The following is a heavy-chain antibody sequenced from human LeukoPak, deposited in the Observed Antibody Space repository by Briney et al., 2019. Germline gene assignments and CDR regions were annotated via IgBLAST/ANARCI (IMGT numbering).Heavy chain of an antibody. D-gene: IGHD6-13*01. CDR1: GGSFSGYY. CDR3: ARGTTYRIAAAGTPHNWFDP. V-gene: IGHV4-34*01. Sequence: SETLSLTCAVYGGSFSGYYWSWIRQPPGKGLEWIGEINHSGSTNYDPSLKSRVTISVDTSKNQFSLKLSSVTAADTAVYYCARGTTYRIAAAGTPHNWFDPWGQGTLVTVSS. J-gene: IGHJ5*02. CDR2: INHSGST.